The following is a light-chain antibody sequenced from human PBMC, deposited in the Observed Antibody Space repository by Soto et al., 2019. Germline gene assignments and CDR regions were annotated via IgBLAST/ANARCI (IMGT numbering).Light chain of an antibody. CDR3: QQYNKWPRT. V-gene: IGKV3-15*01. CDR2: GAS. CDR1: QSISSD. J-gene: IGKJ2*01. Sequence: EIVLTQSPGTLSLSPVERATLSCMASQSISSDVAWYQQKPGQAPRLLIYGASTTATGIAARFSGSGSGTEFTLTISSLQSEDFAVYNCQQYNKWPRTFGQGTKVDIK.